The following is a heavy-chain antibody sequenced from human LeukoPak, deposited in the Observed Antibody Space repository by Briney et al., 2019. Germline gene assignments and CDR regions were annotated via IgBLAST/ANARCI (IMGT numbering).Heavy chain of an antibody. D-gene: IGHD1-14*01. V-gene: IGHV3-30*18. CDR2: ISYDGSNK. Sequence: QSGRSLRLSCAASGFTFSSYGMHWVRQAPGKGLEWVAVISYDGSNKYYADSVKGRFTISRDNSKNTLYLQMNSLRAEDTAVYYCAKEDGTGMGYSDYWGQGTLVTVSS. CDR3: AKEDGTGMGYSDY. CDR1: GFTFSSYG. J-gene: IGHJ4*02.